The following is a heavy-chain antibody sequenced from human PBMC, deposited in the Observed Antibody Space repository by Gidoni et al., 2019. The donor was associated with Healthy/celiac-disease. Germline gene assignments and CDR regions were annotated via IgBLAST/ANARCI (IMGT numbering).Heavy chain of an antibody. Sequence: EVQLVESGGGLVQPGGSLRLSCAASGFTFSSYAMSWVRQAPGKGLEWVSAISGSGGSTYYADSVKGRFTISRDNSKNTLYLQMNSLRAEDTAVYYCAKDTLSVRGRWWYEFDGMDVWGQGTTVTVSS. V-gene: IGHV3-23*04. J-gene: IGHJ6*02. CDR3: AKDTLSVRGRWWYEFDGMDV. CDR1: GFTFSSYA. D-gene: IGHD2-15*01. CDR2: ISGSGGST.